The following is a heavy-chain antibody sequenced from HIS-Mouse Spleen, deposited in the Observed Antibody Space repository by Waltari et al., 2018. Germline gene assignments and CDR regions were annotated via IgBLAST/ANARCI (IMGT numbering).Heavy chain of an antibody. D-gene: IGHD1-26*01. CDR2: IYYSGST. V-gene: IGHV4-39*07. Sequence: QLQLQESGPGLVKPSETLSLPCTVPGGSISRSSYYWGWIRQPPGKGLEWIGSIYYSGSTYYNPSLKSRVTISVDTSKNQFSLKLSSVTAADTAVYYCARDRELYFDYWGQGTLVTVSS. J-gene: IGHJ4*02. CDR1: GGSISRSSYY. CDR3: ARDRELYFDY.